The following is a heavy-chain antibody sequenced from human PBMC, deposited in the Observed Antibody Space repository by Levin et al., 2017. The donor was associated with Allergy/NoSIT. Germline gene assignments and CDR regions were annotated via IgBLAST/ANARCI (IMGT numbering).Heavy chain of an antibody. J-gene: IGHJ4*02. CDR3: AKDPRGYDFWGRDFDY. V-gene: IGHV3-23*01. D-gene: IGHD3-3*01. CDR2: ISGSGGST. CDR1: GFTFSSYA. Sequence: PGGSLRLSCAASGFTFSSYAMSWVHQAPGKGLEWVSAISGSGGSTYYADSVKGRFTISRDNSKNTLYLQMNSLRAEDTAVYYCAKDPRGYDFWGRDFDYWGQGTLVTVSS.